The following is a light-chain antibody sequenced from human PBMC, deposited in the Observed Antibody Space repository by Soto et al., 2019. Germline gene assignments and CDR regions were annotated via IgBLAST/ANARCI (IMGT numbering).Light chain of an antibody. CDR2: GAS. Sequence: EIVLTQSPGTLSLSPGERATLSCRASQSVSSSYLAWYQQKPGQAPRLRIYGASSRATGIPDRFSGSGSGTDFTLTISRLEPEDFAVYYCQQYGSSPVYTFGQGTKLEIK. CDR1: QSVSSSY. V-gene: IGKV3-20*01. CDR3: QQYGSSPVYT. J-gene: IGKJ2*01.